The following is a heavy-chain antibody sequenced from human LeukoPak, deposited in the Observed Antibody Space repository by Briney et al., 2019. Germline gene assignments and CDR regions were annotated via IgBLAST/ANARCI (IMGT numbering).Heavy chain of an antibody. V-gene: IGHV3-23*01. Sequence: PGGSLRLFCAASGFTFSSYAMSWVRQAPGKGLEWVSAISGSGGSTYYADSVKGRFTISRDNSKNTLYLQMNSLRAEDTAVYYCAKDLGYSSSFVFYYGMDVWGQGTTVTVSS. CDR3: AKDLGYSSSFVFYYGMDV. CDR2: ISGSGGST. J-gene: IGHJ6*02. D-gene: IGHD6-13*01. CDR1: GFTFSSYA.